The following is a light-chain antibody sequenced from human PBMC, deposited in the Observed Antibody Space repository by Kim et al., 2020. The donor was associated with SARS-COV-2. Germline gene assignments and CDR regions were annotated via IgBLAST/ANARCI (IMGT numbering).Light chain of an antibody. Sequence: ASVGDRVTITCRASQDIGNDLGWYQQNPGRAPKRLIYGASNLQSGVPSRFSSSESETGFTLTINSLQPEDFATYFCLQHRNYPVTFGQGTRLEIK. CDR3: LQHRNYPVT. V-gene: IGKV1-17*01. J-gene: IGKJ5*01. CDR1: QDIGND. CDR2: GAS.